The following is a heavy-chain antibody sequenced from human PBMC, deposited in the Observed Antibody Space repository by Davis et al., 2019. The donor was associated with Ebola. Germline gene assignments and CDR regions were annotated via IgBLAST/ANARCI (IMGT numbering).Heavy chain of an antibody. D-gene: IGHD2-8*01. CDR2: IYYSGST. J-gene: IGHJ4*02. Sequence: SETLSLTCAVSGGSVTNDNYYWGWIRQPPGKGLEWIGYIYYSGSTIYNPSLQSRVTISVDTSKNQFSLKLSSVTAADTAVYYCARLESVMGLDYWGQGTLVTVSS. V-gene: IGHV4-61*01. CDR1: GGSVTNDNYY. CDR3: ARLESVMGLDY.